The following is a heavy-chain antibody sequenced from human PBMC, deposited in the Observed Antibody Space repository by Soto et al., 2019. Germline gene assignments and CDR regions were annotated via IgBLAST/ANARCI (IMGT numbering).Heavy chain of an antibody. J-gene: IGHJ4*02. CDR3: AKDLNRLWFGESKPNLFDY. CDR2: ISGSGGST. V-gene: IGHV3-23*01. CDR1: GFTFSSYA. Sequence: GGSLRLSCAASGFTFSSYAMSWVRQAPGKGLEWVSAISGSGGSTYYADSVKGRFTISRDNSKNTLYLQMNSLRAEDTAVYYCAKDLNRLWFGESKPNLFDYWGQGTLVTVSS. D-gene: IGHD3-10*01.